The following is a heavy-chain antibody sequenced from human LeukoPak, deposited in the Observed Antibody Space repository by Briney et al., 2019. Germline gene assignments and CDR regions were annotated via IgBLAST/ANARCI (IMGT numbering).Heavy chain of an antibody. CDR2: INPNSGGT. CDR1: GYIFTDYY. Sequence: GASVKVSCKASGYIFTDYYMHWVRQAPGQELGWMGRINPNSGGTNYAQKFQGRVTMTRDTSISTAYMELSRLRSDDTAVYYCARAYRSSTSKARFDPWGQGTLVTVSS. D-gene: IGHD2-2*01. CDR3: ARAYRSSTSKARFDP. V-gene: IGHV1-2*06. J-gene: IGHJ5*02.